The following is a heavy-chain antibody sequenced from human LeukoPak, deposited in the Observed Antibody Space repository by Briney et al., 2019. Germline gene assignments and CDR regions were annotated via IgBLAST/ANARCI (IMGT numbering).Heavy chain of an antibody. Sequence: ASVKVSCKASGYTFTSYDINWVRQATGQGLEWMGWMNPNSGNTGYAQKFQGRVTMTRNTPISTAYMELSSLRSEDTAVYYCAARQDSSSWYNFDYWGQGTLVTVSS. D-gene: IGHD6-13*01. CDR3: AARQDSSSWYNFDY. CDR2: MNPNSGNT. J-gene: IGHJ4*02. V-gene: IGHV1-8*01. CDR1: GYTFTSYD.